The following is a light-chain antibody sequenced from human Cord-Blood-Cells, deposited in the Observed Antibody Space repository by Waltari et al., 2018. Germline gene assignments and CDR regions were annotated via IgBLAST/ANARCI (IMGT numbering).Light chain of an antibody. V-gene: IGKV3-20*01. CDR2: GAS. CDR1: QSVSSSY. CDR3: QQYGSSPPMYT. Sequence: ELVLPQSPGTLSSSPRERATLPCRASQSVSSSYLAWYQQKPGQAPRLLIYGASSRATGIPDRFSGSGSGTDFTLTISRLEPEDFAVYYCQQYGSSPPMYTFGQGTKLEIK. J-gene: IGKJ2*01.